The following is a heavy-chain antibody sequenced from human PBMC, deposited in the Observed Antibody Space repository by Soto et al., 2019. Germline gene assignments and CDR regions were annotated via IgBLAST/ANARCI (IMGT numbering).Heavy chain of an antibody. J-gene: IGHJ6*02. V-gene: IGHV1-2*04. Sequence: GPSVKICCESCRYTFTVYYMPWARQTPGQGLEWMGWINPNSGGTNYAQKFQGWVTMTRDTSISTAYMELSRLRSDDTAVYYCARNARSIHYYYGMEVWGQGTTVTVSS. CDR3: ARNARSIHYYYGMEV. CDR2: INPNSGGT. D-gene: IGHD1-1*01. CDR1: RYTFTVYY.